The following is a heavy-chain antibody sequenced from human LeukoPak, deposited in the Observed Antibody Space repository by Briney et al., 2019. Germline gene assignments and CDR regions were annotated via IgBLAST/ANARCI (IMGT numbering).Heavy chain of an antibody. D-gene: IGHD6-19*01. Sequence: GGSLRLSCAASGFTFSSYGMHWVRQAPGKGLEWVAFIRYDGSNKYYADSVKGRFTISRDNSKNTLYLQMNSLRAEDTAVYYCAKDQQWLVQVMDNWGQGTLVTVSS. CDR3: AKDQQWLVQVMDN. CDR2: IRYDGSNK. CDR1: GFTFSSYG. J-gene: IGHJ4*02. V-gene: IGHV3-30*02.